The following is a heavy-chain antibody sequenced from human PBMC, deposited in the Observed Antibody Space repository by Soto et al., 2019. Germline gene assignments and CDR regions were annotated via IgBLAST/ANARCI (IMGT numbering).Heavy chain of an antibody. CDR1: GDTFTDYY. CDR2: VNPSGGHT. Sequence: QVQLMQSGAEVKKPGASVKVSCKASGDTFTDYYIHWVRQAPGQGLEWMGTVNPSGGHTAYAQHLLGRVTMTRDTPTSPLYMELTSLTSDDAAIYYGARGGHVVVVTAALDYWGQGTLVTVSS. J-gene: IGHJ4*02. CDR3: ARGGHVVVVTAALDY. D-gene: IGHD2-21*02. V-gene: IGHV1-46*04.